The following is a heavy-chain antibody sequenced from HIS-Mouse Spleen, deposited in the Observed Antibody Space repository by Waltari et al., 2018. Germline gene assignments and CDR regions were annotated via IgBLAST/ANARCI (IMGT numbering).Heavy chain of an antibody. CDR3: ARDIAVAGKGYFQH. CDR1: GGSISSSSSY. Sequence: QLQLQESGPGLVKPSETLSLTCTVSGGSISSSSSYWGWIRQPPGKGLEWIGSLYYSGRCYTDPSLKSRVTRAVETSKNQFSLKLGVVTAADTAVDYCARDIAVAGKGYFQHWGQGTLVTVSS. J-gene: IGHJ1*01. CDR2: LYYSGRC. V-gene: IGHV4-39*07. D-gene: IGHD6-19*01.